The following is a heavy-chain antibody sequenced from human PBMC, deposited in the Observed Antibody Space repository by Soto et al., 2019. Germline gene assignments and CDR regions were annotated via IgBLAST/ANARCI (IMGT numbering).Heavy chain of an antibody. D-gene: IGHD3-3*01. J-gene: IGHJ2*01. CDR1: GCTFTSYD. Sequence: QVQLVQSGAEVKKPGASVKVSCKASGCTFTSYDLNWVRQATGQWLEWMGWMNPNSGNTGYAQKFQGRVTRTRNTATSTAYMELSSLRSEDTAVYYCASGGRFWSGYPPHWYFDLWSRGTLITVSS. V-gene: IGHV1-8*01. CDR3: ASGGRFWSGYPPHWYFDL. CDR2: MNPNSGNT.